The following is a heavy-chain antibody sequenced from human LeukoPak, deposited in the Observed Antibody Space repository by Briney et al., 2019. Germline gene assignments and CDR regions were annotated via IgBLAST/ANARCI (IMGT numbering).Heavy chain of an antibody. J-gene: IGHJ4*02. Sequence: GESLRISCKGSGYSFTSYWYSWLRQMPGKGLEWMGRINPSDSYTNYSPSFQSHVTISADKSISTAYLQWSSLKASDTAMYYCARHPSPQYSSSWYPYYFDYWGQGTLVTVSS. CDR1: GYSFTSYW. CDR2: INPSDSYT. V-gene: IGHV5-10-1*01. CDR3: ARHPSPQYSSSWYPYYFDY. D-gene: IGHD6-13*01.